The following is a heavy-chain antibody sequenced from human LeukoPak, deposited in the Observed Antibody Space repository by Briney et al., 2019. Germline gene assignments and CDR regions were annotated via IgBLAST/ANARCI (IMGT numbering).Heavy chain of an antibody. CDR3: ARLLAYYDILTGNGAFDY. CDR2: ISSSSSTI. J-gene: IGHJ4*02. CDR1: GFTFRTYS. V-gene: IGHV3-48*04. D-gene: IGHD3-9*01. Sequence: GGSLRLSCAASGFTFRTYSMNWVRQAPGKGLEWVSYISSSSSTIYYADSVKGRFTISRDNAKNSLYLQVNSLRAEDTAVYYCARLLAYYDILTGNGAFDYWGQGTLVTVSS.